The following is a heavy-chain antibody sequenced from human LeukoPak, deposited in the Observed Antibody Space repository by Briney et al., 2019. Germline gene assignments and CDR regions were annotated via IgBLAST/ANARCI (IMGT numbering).Heavy chain of an antibody. CDR3: ARRRRICNCSSTSCCRGNWFDP. CDR2: IKQDGSEK. J-gene: IGHJ5*02. V-gene: IGHV3-7*01. CDR1: GFTFSSYW. D-gene: IGHD2-2*01. Sequence: PGGSLRLSCAASGFTFSSYWMSWVRQAPGKGLEWVANIKQDGSEKYYVDSVKGRFTISRDNAKNSLYLQMNSLRAEDTAVYYCARRRRICNCSSTSCCRGNWFDPWGQGTLVTVSS.